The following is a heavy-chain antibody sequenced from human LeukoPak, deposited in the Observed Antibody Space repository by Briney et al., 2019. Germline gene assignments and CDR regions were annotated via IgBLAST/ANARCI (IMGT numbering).Heavy chain of an antibody. CDR3: ARGHSGYDYFDY. CDR2: IKQDGSGK. CDR1: GFTFSSYW. D-gene: IGHD5-12*01. Sequence: PGGSLRLSCAASGFTFSSYWMSWVRQAPGKGLEWVANIKQDGSGKYYVDSVKGRFTISRDNAKNSLYLQVNSLRAEDTAVYYCARGHSGYDYFDYWGQGTLVTVSS. V-gene: IGHV3-7*01. J-gene: IGHJ4*02.